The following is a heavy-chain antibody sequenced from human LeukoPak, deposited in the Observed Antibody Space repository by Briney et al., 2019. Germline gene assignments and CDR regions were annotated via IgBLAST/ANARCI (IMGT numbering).Heavy chain of an antibody. CDR1: GGSISSYY. V-gene: IGHV4-59*01. D-gene: IGHD3-3*01. CDR2: IYYSGST. CDR3: ARVHEEGGFWSGRVNWFDP. Sequence: PSETLSLTCTVSGGSISSYYWSWIRQPPGKGLEWIGYIYYSGSTNYNPSLKSRVTISVDTSKNQFSLKLSSVTAADTAVYYCARVHEEGGFWSGRVNWFDPWGQGTLVTVSS. J-gene: IGHJ5*02.